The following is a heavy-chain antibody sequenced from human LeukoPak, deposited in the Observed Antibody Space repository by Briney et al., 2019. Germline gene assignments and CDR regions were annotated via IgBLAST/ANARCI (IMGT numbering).Heavy chain of an antibody. J-gene: IGHJ6*02. CDR2: INADGSEK. V-gene: IGHV3-7*01. Sequence: GGSLRLSCAASGFTFSQSWMTWVRQAPGEGREWVAHINADGSEKDYVDSVKGRLTISRDNAANSVSLQMNSLRVEDTAVYYCGRGHFGLDVWGQGTTVTVSS. CDR3: GRGHFGLDV. CDR1: GFTFSQSW.